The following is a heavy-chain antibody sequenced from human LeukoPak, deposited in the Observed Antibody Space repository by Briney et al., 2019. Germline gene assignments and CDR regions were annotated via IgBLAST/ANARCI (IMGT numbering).Heavy chain of an antibody. V-gene: IGHV1-69*05. Sequence: SVKVSCKASGGTFSSYAISWVRQAPGQGLEWMGGIIPIFGTANYAQKFQGRVTITTDESTSTAYMELSSLRSEDTAVYYCAKDGWLRNPVIYYFDYWGQGTLVTVSS. CDR1: GGTFSSYA. D-gene: IGHD5-12*01. CDR3: AKDGWLRNPVIYYFDY. CDR2: IIPIFGTA. J-gene: IGHJ4*02.